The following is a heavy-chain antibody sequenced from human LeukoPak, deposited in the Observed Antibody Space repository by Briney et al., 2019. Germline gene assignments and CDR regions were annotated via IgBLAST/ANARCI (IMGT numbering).Heavy chain of an antibody. J-gene: IGHJ4*02. CDR1: GYTFTSYG. Sequence: ASVKVSCKASGYTFTSYGISWVRQAPGQGLEWMGWISAYNGNTNYAQKLQGRVTMTTDTSPSTAYMELRSLRSEDTDVYYRARNPFGRDPLWFGELFLWGQGTLVTVSS. CDR3: ARNPFGRDPLWFGELFL. D-gene: IGHD3-10*01. CDR2: ISAYNGNT. V-gene: IGHV1-18*01.